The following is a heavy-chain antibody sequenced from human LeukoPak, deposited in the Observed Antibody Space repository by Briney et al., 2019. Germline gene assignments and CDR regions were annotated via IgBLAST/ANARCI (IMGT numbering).Heavy chain of an antibody. CDR2: IYHSGST. V-gene: IGHV4-4*02. CDR3: ARHGGGYCSGGSCYSPPTTFDY. Sequence: SGTLSLTCAVSGGSISSSNWWSWVRQPPGKGLEWIGEIYHSGSTNYNPSLKSRVTISVDKSKNQFSLKLSSVTAADTAVYYCARHGGGYCSGGSCYSPPTTFDYWGQGTLVTVSS. J-gene: IGHJ4*02. CDR1: GGSISSSNW. D-gene: IGHD2-15*01.